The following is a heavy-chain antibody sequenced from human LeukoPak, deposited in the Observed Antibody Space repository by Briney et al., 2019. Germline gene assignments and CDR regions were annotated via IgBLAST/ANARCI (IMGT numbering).Heavy chain of an antibody. V-gene: IGHV4-4*07. Sequence: PSETLSLTCNVSGGSMNSYYWTWIRQPAGKGPEWIGRINPSGSTNYNPSLKSRVTMSVDTSKNQFSLNLTSVTAADTAVYYCVRDPPSRQFDPWGQGTLVTVSS. J-gene: IGHJ5*02. CDR1: GGSMNSYY. CDR2: INPSGST. CDR3: VRDPPSRQFDP.